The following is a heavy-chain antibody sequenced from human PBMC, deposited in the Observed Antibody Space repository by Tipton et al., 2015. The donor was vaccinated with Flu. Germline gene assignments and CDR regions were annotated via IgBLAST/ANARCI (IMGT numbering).Heavy chain of an antibody. CDR3: ARGLFNGFSFYYFDV. V-gene: IGHV4-39*07. Sequence: LRLSCTVSGDSISTTIYYWGWVRQPPGKGLEWIGSIYYSGTTYYNPSLKSRATVSVDPPKNQFSLSLTSLTAADTAVYYCARGLFNGFSFYYFDVWGQGTLVTVSS. D-gene: IGHD2-8*01. J-gene: IGHJ4*02. CDR2: IYYSGTT. CDR1: GDSISTTIYY.